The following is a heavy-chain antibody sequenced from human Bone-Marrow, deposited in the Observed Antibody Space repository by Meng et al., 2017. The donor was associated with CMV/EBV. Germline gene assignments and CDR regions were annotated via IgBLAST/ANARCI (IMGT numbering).Heavy chain of an antibody. CDR3: ARALRSSGPS. D-gene: IGHD6-19*01. CDR1: GFTFNTYD. Sequence: GESLKISCAASGFTFNTYDLHWVRQTTREGLEWVSGIGTRGDTYYASSVKGRFTISRDNSKNTLYLQIDSLRTEDTSVYYCARALRSSGPSWGQGTLVSVSS. CDR2: IGTRGDT. J-gene: IGHJ1*01. V-gene: IGHV3-13*01.